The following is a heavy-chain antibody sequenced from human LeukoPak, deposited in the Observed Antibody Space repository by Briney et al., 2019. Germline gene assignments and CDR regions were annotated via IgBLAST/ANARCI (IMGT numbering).Heavy chain of an antibody. CDR2: IYSDGITT. Sequence: HPGGSSRLSCAPSGLTISRDSMHWVRQAPGKGLVWVSRIYSDGITTHYADSVKGRFTISRDDAKNTVHLLMNSLRADDTAVYYCVPGGGFAVWGQGSLLTVSS. J-gene: IGHJ4*02. V-gene: IGHV3-74*01. CDR3: VPGGGFAV. D-gene: IGHD4-23*01. CDR1: GLTISRDS.